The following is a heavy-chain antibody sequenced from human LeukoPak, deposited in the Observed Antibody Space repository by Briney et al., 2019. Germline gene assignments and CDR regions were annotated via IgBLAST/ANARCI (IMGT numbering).Heavy chain of an antibody. D-gene: IGHD2-15*01. CDR1: GYTFTSYD. CDR3: ARCLIVDNGSFDP. Sequence: ASVKVSCKASGYTFTSYDINWVRQATGQGVEWMGWMNPNSGNTGYAQKLQGRVTMTRNTSIHTAHMTLSRLTADDTAVYYCARCLIVDNGSFDPWGQGALVTASS. V-gene: IGHV1-8*01. J-gene: IGHJ5*02. CDR2: MNPNSGNT.